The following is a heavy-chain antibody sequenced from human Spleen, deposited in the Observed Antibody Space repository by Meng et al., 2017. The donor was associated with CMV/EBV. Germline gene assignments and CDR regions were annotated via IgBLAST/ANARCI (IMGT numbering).Heavy chain of an antibody. CDR1: GFTFSSFA. D-gene: IGHD5/OR15-5a*01. J-gene: IGHJ4*02. CDR3: VRDFDIASRTLEY. V-gene: IGHV3-30*04. Sequence: GESLKISCAASGFTFSSFAMHWVRQAPGKGLEWVAVISFDGSNNYYADSVKGRFTISRDNSKNMLSLQMTTLRPEDTAVYYCVRDFDIASRTLEYWGQGTLVTVSS. CDR2: ISFDGSNN.